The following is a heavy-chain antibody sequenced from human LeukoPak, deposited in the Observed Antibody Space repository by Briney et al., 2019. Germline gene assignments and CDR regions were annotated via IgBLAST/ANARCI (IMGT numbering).Heavy chain of an antibody. Sequence: SETLSLTCAVYGGSFSGYYWSWIRQPPGKGLEWIGEINHSGSTNYNPSLKSRVTISVDKSKNQFSLKLSSVTAADTAVYYCASWGMPGVFDYWGQGTLVTVSS. J-gene: IGHJ4*02. CDR2: INHSGST. CDR1: GGSFSGYY. V-gene: IGHV4-34*01. CDR3: ASWGMPGVFDY. D-gene: IGHD2-8*01.